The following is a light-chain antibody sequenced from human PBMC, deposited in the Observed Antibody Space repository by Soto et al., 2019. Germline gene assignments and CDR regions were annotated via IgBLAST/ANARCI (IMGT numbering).Light chain of an antibody. CDR1: KNDIGVYDF. CDR2: EVV. Sequence: QSFLTQPPSASGSPGQSVTIACTGTKNDIGVYDFVSWYQHHPGKAPRLIIYEVVQRPSGVPDRFSGSKPGNTASLTVSGLQAADEADYFCKSSAGSNTYVFGSGTKVTVL. V-gene: IGLV2-8*01. J-gene: IGLJ1*01. CDR3: KSSAGSNTYV.